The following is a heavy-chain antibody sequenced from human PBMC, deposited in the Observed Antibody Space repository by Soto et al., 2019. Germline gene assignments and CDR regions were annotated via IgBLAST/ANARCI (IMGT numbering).Heavy chain of an antibody. CDR2: IKQDGSEK. CDR3: ARDLDCSSTSCYNWPHPGEHWFDP. J-gene: IGHJ5*02. V-gene: IGHV3-7*03. Sequence: PGGSLRLSCAASGFTFSSYWMSWVRQAPGKGLEWVANIKQDGSEKYYVDSVKGRFTISRDNAKNSLYLQMNSLRAEDTAVYYCARDLDCSSTSCYNWPHPGEHWFDPWGEGTLVTVSS. CDR1: GFTFSSYW. D-gene: IGHD2-2*02.